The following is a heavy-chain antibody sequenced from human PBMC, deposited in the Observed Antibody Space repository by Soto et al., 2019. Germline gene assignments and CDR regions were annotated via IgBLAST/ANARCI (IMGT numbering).Heavy chain of an antibody. V-gene: IGHV4-59*01. CDR1: GGSISSYY. CDR2: IYYSGST. J-gene: IGHJ4*02. D-gene: IGHD5-18*01. CDR3: ASLRGYSYIDY. Sequence: SETLSLTCTVSGGSISSYYWSWIRQPPGKGLEWIGYIYYSGSTNYNPSLKSRVTISVDTSKNQFSLKLSSVTAADTAVYYCASLRGYSYIDYWGQGTLVTVSS.